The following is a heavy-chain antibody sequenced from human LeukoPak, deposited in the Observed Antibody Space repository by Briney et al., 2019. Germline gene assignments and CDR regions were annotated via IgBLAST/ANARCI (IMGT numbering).Heavy chain of an antibody. CDR1: GFIFSSYW. Sequence: GGSLRLSCAASGFIFSSYWMHWVRQAPGKGLVWVSRINSDGSSTSYADSVKGRFTISRDNAKNTLYLQMNSLRAEDTAVYYCARVGAVAAVDYWGQGTLVTVSS. CDR2: INSDGSST. D-gene: IGHD6-19*01. V-gene: IGHV3-74*01. CDR3: ARVGAVAAVDY. J-gene: IGHJ4*02.